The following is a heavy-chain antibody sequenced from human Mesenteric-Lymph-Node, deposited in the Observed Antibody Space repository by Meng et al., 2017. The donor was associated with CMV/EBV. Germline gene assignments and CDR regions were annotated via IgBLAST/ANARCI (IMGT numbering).Heavy chain of an antibody. CDR2: ISGTGGST. D-gene: IGHD2-2*01. J-gene: IGHJ5*02. CDR3: AKASERFIVVVPAAIGWFDP. Sequence: GESLKISCAASGFTFSGYWMSWVRQVPGKGLEWVSTISGTGGSTYYADSVKGRFTIIRDNSRNTVYLLMNSLRAEDSAVYYCAKASERFIVVVPAAIGWFDPWGQGTLVTVSS. V-gene: IGHV3-23*01. CDR1: GFTFSGYW.